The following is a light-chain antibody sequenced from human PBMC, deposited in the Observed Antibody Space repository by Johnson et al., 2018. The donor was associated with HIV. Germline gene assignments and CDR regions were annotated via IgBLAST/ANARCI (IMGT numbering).Light chain of an antibody. CDR2: ENS. Sequence: QPVLTEPPSMSAAPGQKVTISCSGSSSDMGNYAVSWYQQLPGTAPKLLIYENSKRPSGIPDRFSGSKSGTSATLGITGLQTGDEADYYCGTWDSSLSAYVFGTGTKVTVL. J-gene: IGLJ1*01. V-gene: IGLV1-51*02. CDR1: SSDMGNYA. CDR3: GTWDSSLSAYV.